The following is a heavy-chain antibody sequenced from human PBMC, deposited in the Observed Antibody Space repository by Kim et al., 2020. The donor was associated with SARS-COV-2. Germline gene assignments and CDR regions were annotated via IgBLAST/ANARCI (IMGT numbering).Heavy chain of an antibody. CDR1: GYTFTSYG. CDR3: ARDLEPANVLLWFGELLFT. V-gene: IGHV1-18*04. Sequence: ASVKVSCKASGYTFTSYGISWVRQAPGQGLEWMGWISAYNGNTNYAQKLQCRVTMTTDTSTSTAYMELRSLRSDDTAVYYCARDLEPANVLLWFGELLFTWGQGTMVTVSS. J-gene: IGHJ3*01. CDR2: ISAYNGNT. D-gene: IGHD3-10*01.